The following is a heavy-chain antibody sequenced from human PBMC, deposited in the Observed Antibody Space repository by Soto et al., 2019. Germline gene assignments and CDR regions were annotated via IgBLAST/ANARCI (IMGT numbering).Heavy chain of an antibody. CDR1: GFTFSSYG. Sequence: QVQLVESGGGVVQPGRSLRLSCAASGFTFSSYGMHLVRQAPGKGLECVAVIWYDGSNKYYADSVKGRFTISRDNSKNTLYLQMNSVRAEDTAVYYGARDIAAAGTSYYYYGMDVWGQGTTVTVSS. V-gene: IGHV3-33*01. J-gene: IGHJ6*02. CDR3: ARDIAAAGTSYYYYGMDV. D-gene: IGHD6-13*01. CDR2: IWYDGSNK.